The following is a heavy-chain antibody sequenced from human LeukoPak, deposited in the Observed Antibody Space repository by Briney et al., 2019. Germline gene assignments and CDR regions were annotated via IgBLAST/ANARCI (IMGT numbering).Heavy chain of an antibody. CDR3: ATSEGY. CDR2: IKQDGRDT. J-gene: IGHJ4*02. V-gene: IGHV3-7*03. Sequence: GGSLRLSCAASGFTLNTHWMSWVRQAPGKGLEWVANIKQDGRDTYYVDSVKGRFTISRDNAKNSLNLQMNSLRAGDAAMYYCATSEGYWGQGTLVTASS. CDR1: GFTLNTHW.